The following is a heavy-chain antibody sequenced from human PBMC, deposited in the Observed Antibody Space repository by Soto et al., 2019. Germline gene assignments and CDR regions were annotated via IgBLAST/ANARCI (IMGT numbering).Heavy chain of an antibody. CDR3: ARDLGGYASH. CDR1: GFTFSNYW. CDR2: INTDGNTT. D-gene: IGHD3-16*01. Sequence: EVQLVESGGGLVQPGGSLRLSCAASGFTFSNYWMHWVRQAPGKGPVWVSRINTDGNTTNYADSVKGRFTISRDNAKNTLYLQTNSLGAADTAVYYCARDLGGYASHWGQGTLVTVSS. V-gene: IGHV3-74*01. J-gene: IGHJ4*02.